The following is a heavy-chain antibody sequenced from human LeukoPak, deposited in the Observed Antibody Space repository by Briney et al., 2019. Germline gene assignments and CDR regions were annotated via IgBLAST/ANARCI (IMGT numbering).Heavy chain of an antibody. CDR2: ISAYNGDT. V-gene: IGHV1-18*01. CDR1: GYTFNNNG. J-gene: IGHJ4*02. Sequence: ASVTVSCTASGYTFNNNGISWVRQAPGQGLEWMGWISAYNGDTNYAQKLQGRVTMTTDTSTSTAYMEVRSLRPDDTAVYYCARDGRFGELFDYWGQGTLVTVSS. CDR3: ARDGRFGELFDY. D-gene: IGHD3-10*01.